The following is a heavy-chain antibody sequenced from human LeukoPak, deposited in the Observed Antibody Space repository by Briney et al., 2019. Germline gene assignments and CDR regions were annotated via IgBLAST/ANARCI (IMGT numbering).Heavy chain of an antibody. CDR2: IYKSGST. V-gene: IGHV4-59*08. Sequence: PSETLSLTCTVSGGSLSTYYWHWIRQPPGKGLEWIGYIYKSGSTNYNPSLKSRVTISADTSKNQFSLKLSSVTAADTAVYYCARQVIMVRVFDYWGQGALVTVSS. CDR3: ARQVIMVRVFDY. J-gene: IGHJ4*02. CDR1: GGSLSTYY. D-gene: IGHD3-10*01.